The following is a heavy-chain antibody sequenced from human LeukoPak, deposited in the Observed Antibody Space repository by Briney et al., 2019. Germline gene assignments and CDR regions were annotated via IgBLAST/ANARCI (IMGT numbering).Heavy chain of an antibody. CDR1: GYSISSGYY. CDR2: TYHNGNT. J-gene: IGHJ5*02. V-gene: IGHV4-38-2*01. Sequence: SETLSLTCAVSGYSISSGYYWGWIRQPPRKGLEWIGSTYHNGNTYYNPSLKSRVTISVDTSKNEFSLKLSSVTAADTAVYYCARAYHSSWYLNWFDPWGQGTLVTVSS. CDR3: ARAYHSSWYLNWFDP. D-gene: IGHD6-13*01.